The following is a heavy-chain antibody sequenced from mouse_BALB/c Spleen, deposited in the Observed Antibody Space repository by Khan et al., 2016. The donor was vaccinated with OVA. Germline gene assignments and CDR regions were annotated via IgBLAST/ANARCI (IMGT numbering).Heavy chain of an antibody. J-gene: IGHJ2*01. CDR2: ISYSGKT. CDR1: GYSITTDYA. V-gene: IGHV3-2*02. Sequence: VQLQQSGPGLVKPSQSLSLTCTVTGYSITTDYAWNWIRQFPGNKLEWMGYISYSGKTKYNPSLKSRISITRDTSKNQFFLQLKSVTTEDTARYYCARIYGGDFDYWGQGTTLTVAS. CDR3: ARIYGGDFDY. D-gene: IGHD1-1*01.